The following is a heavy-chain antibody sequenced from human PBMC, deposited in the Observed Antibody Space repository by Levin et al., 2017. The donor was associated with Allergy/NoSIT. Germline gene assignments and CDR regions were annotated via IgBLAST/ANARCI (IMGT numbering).Heavy chain of an antibody. D-gene: IGHD2-2*02. V-gene: IGHV4-31*03. J-gene: IGHJ4*02. Sequence: SETLSLTCTVSGGSISSGGYYWSWIRQHPGKGLEWIGYIYYSGSTYYNPSLKSRVTISVDTSKNQFSLKLSSVTAADTAVYYCASLQDVVVVPAAINGGYFDYWGQGTLVTVSS. CDR2: IYYSGST. CDR3: ASLQDVVVVPAAINGGYFDY. CDR1: GGSISSGGYY.